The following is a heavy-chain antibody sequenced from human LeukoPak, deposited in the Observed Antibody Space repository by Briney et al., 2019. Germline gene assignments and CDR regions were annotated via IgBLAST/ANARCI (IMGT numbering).Heavy chain of an antibody. J-gene: IGHJ5*02. CDR2: INHSGST. Sequence: SETLSLTCAVYGGSFSGYYWSWIRQPPGKGLEWIREINHSGSTNYNPSLKSRVTISVDTSKNQFSLKLSSVTAADTAVYYCARGRMVYAIQAYNWFDPWGQGTLVTVSS. D-gene: IGHD2-8*01. CDR3: ARGRMVYAIQAYNWFDP. V-gene: IGHV4-34*01. CDR1: GGSFSGYY.